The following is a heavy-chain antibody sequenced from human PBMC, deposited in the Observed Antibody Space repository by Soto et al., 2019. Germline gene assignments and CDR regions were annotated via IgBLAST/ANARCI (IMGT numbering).Heavy chain of an antibody. CDR1: GFTFSTYW. Sequence: EVQLVESGGGLVQPGGSLRLSCAATGFTFSTYWMHWVRQGAGKGLVWVSRISTDGSSTTYADSVKGRFTISRDNAKNTLYLQMNSLKAEDTAVYYCARATGSNHPFDYWGQGSLVTVSS. V-gene: IGHV3-74*01. CDR2: ISTDGSST. CDR3: ARATGSNHPFDY. D-gene: IGHD2-2*01. J-gene: IGHJ4*02.